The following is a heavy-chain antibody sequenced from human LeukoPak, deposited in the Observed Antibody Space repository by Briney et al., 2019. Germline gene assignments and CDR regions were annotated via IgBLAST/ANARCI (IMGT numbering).Heavy chain of an antibody. CDR1: GGTLSNYA. CDR3: ARGYYYGSGSYYNRPYYGMDV. V-gene: IGHV1-69*04. D-gene: IGHD3-10*01. J-gene: IGHJ6*02. Sequence: RASVKVSCKASGGTLSNYAISWVRQAPGQGLEWMGRIIPMLGIANYAQKLQGRVTMTTDTSTSTAYMELRSLRSDDTAVYYCARGYYYGSGSYYNRPYYGMDVWGQGTTVTVSS. CDR2: IIPMLGIA.